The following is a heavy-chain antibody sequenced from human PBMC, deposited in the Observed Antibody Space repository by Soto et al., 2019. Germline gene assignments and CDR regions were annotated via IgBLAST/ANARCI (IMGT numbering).Heavy chain of an antibody. V-gene: IGHV3-7*05. CDR3: ARARGHYGMDV. CDR2: IKQDGSEK. J-gene: IGHJ6*02. Sequence: GGSLRLSCAASGFTFSNYWMSWVRQAPGKGLEWVANIKQDGSEKYYVDSVKGRFTISRDNAKNSLYLQMNSLRAEDTAVYYCARARGHYGMDVWGQGTTVTVSS. CDR1: GFTFSNYW.